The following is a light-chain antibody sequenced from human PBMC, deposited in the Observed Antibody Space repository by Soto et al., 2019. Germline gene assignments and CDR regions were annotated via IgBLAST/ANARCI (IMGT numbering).Light chain of an antibody. CDR1: QSISSN. J-gene: IGKJ1*01. CDR3: QQYDYWPRT. CDR2: GVS. Sequence: EVVMTQSPATLSVSPGESATLSCRASQSISSNKLACYQQKPGQAPRLLLFGVSNGATGIPARFSGSGSGTDFSLTISSPQSEDFAVYYCQQYDYWPRTFGQGTKVDIK. V-gene: IGKV3-15*01.